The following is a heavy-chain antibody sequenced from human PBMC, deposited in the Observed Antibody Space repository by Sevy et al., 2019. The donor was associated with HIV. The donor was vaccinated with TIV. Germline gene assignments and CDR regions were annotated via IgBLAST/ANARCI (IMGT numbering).Heavy chain of an antibody. CDR3: ARVDPGMYAFDI. D-gene: IGHD1-26*01. Sequence: ASVKVSCKASGYTFTSYGISWVRQAPGQGLEWMGWISAYNGNTNYAQKLQGRVTMTTATSTSTAYMELRSLRSDDTALYYCARVDPGMYAFDIWGQGTMVTVSS. J-gene: IGHJ3*02. CDR2: ISAYNGNT. V-gene: IGHV1-18*04. CDR1: GYTFTSYG.